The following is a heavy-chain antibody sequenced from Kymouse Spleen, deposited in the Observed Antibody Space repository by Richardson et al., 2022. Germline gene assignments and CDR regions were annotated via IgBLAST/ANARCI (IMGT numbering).Heavy chain of an antibody. D-gene: IGHD3-10*01. CDR2: IYYSGST. Sequence: QVQLQESGPGLVKPSQTLSLTCTVSGGSISSGGYYWSWIRQHPGKGLEWIGYIYYSGSTYYNPSLKSRVTISVDTSKNQFSLKLSSVTAADTAVYYCARDFGYYYGSGSYPHYYYYGMDVWGQGTTVTVSS. J-gene: IGHJ6*02. CDR3: ARDFGYYYGSGSYPHYYYYGMDV. CDR1: GGSISSGGYY. V-gene: IGHV4-31*03.